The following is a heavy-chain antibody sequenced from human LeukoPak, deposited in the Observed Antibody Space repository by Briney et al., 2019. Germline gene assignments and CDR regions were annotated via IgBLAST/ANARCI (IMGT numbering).Heavy chain of an antibody. CDR2: ISSSSSYI. J-gene: IGHJ6*04. CDR1: GFTFSSYS. CDR3: ARDLLDIVVVPAARHPRYYYYGMDV. Sequence: GGSRRLSCAASGFTFSSYSMNWVRQAPGKGLEWVSSISSSSSYIYYADSVKGRFTISRDNAKNSLYLQMTSLRAEDTAVYYCARDLLDIVVVPAARHPRYYYYGMDVWGKGTTVTVSS. D-gene: IGHD2-2*03. V-gene: IGHV3-21*01.